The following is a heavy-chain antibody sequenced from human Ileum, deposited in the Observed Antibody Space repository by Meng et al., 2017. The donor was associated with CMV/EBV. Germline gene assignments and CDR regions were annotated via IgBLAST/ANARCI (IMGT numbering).Heavy chain of an antibody. J-gene: IGHJ4*02. V-gene: IGHV3-20*04. CDR1: GFKFDDYG. CDR3: ARGRVVGAIAPFDY. Sequence: GSLRPSCAASGFKFDDYGMSGVRQAPGKGLEWVSNINWNGVNIGYADSVKGRFTISRDNAKNSLYLQVNSLRAEDTALYYCARGRVVGAIAPFDYWGQGTLVTVSS. CDR2: INWNGVNI. D-gene: IGHD1-26*01.